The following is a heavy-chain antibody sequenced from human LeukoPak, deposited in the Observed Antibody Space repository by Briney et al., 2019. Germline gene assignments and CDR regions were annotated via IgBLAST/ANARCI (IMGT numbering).Heavy chain of an antibody. Sequence: ASVKVSCKASGYTFTSYGFSWVRQAPGQGLEWMGWISTYYGNTNYAQKLQDRVTMTTDTSTSTAYMELTSLRSDDTAVYYCARVYSTNYYGSGDRPFLFDYWGQGTVVTVSS. D-gene: IGHD3-10*01. CDR1: GYTFTSYG. V-gene: IGHV1-18*01. J-gene: IGHJ4*02. CDR3: ARVYSTNYYGSGDRPFLFDY. CDR2: ISTYYGNT.